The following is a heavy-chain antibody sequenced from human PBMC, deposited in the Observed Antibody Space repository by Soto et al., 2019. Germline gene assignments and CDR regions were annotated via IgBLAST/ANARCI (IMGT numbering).Heavy chain of an antibody. Sequence: QVQLQQSGPGLLEPSQTLSLTCVISGDSVSSNSASWNWIRQPPSRGLEWLGRTYYRSKWSNDYATSVKSRITISPDTSKNQFSLQLNSLTPEDTAVYYCARASSGSYHHWGQGTLVTVSS. J-gene: IGHJ5*02. D-gene: IGHD1-26*01. CDR1: GDSVSSNSAS. CDR3: ARASSGSYHH. V-gene: IGHV6-1*01. CDR2: TYYRSKWSN.